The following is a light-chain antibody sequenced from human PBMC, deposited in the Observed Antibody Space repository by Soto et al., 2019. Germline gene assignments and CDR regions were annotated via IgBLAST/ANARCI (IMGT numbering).Light chain of an antibody. CDR3: QQRNEWPLT. CDR2: DAS. J-gene: IGKJ5*01. CDR1: QSINSY. V-gene: IGKV3-11*01. Sequence: EIMLTQSPVSLSLSPGERATLSCRASQSINSYLAWYQQKPGQAPRLFIYDASNRATGIPARFSGSGSGTDFTLTISSLEPEDFAVYYCQQRNEWPLTFGQGTRLEIK.